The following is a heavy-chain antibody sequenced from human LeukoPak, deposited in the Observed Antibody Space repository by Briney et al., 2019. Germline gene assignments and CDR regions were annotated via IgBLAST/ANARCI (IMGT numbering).Heavy chain of an antibody. CDR3: ARQFGSSYLTFS. Sequence: SETLSLTCTVSGGSISSSSYYWGWIRQPPGKGLEWIGSIYYSGSTYYNPSLKSRVTISVDTSKNQFSLKLSSVTAADTAVYYCARQFGSSYLTFSWGQGTLVTVSS. D-gene: IGHD6-13*01. V-gene: IGHV4-39*01. CDR2: IYYSGST. J-gene: IGHJ4*02. CDR1: GGSISSSSYY.